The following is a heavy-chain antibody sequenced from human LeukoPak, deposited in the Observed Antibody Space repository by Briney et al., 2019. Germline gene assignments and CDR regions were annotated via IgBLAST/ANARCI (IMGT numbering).Heavy chain of an antibody. CDR2: INPNSGGT. Sequence: ASVKVSCNASGYTFTGYYMHWVRQAPGQGLEWRGWINPNSGGTNYAQKFQGRVTMTRDTSISTAYMELSRLRSDGTAVYYCARDRGVRGVITKELDYWGQGTLVTVSS. J-gene: IGHJ4*02. V-gene: IGHV1-2*02. D-gene: IGHD3-10*01. CDR3: ARDRGVRGVITKELDY. CDR1: GYTFTGYY.